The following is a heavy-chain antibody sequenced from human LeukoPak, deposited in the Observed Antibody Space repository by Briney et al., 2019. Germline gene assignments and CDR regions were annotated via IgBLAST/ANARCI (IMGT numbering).Heavy chain of an antibody. Sequence: SETLSLTCTVSGGSISSYYWSWIRQPPGKGLEWIGYIYYSGSTNYNPSLQSRVTISVDTSKNQFSLELSSVTAADTAVYYCARRGYSSGFFHFDYCGQGTLVTVSS. V-gene: IGHV4-59*01. CDR3: ARRGYSSGFFHFDY. CDR2: IYYSGST. D-gene: IGHD6-19*01. J-gene: IGHJ4*02. CDR1: GGSISSYY.